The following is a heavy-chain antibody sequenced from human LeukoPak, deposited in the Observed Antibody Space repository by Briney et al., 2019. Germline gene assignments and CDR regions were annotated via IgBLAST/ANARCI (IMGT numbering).Heavy chain of an antibody. CDR3: ARGGSGSYWAFDI. D-gene: IGHD3-10*01. Sequence: GASVKVSCKASGYTFTSYGISWVRQAPGQGPEWMGWISVYNAHTNYAQKLQGRVTMTTDTPTSTAYKELRSLRSDDTAVYYCARGGSGSYWAFDIWGQGTMVTVSS. V-gene: IGHV1-18*04. CDR1: GYTFTSYG. CDR2: ISVYNAHT. J-gene: IGHJ3*02.